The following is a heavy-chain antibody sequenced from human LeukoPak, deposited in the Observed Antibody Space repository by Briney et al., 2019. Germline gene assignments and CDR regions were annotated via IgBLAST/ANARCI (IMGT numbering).Heavy chain of an antibody. D-gene: IGHD6-13*01. CDR3: ARDRGSSSSWYPY. CDR2: ISSSSSYI. J-gene: IGHJ4*02. Sequence: GGSLRLSCAASGFTFSSYSMNWVRQAPGKGLEWVSSISSSSSYIYYADSVKGRFTISRDNAKNSLYLQLHSLRADDTAVYYCARDRGSSSSWYPYWGQGTLVTVSS. CDR1: GFTFSSYS. V-gene: IGHV3-21*01.